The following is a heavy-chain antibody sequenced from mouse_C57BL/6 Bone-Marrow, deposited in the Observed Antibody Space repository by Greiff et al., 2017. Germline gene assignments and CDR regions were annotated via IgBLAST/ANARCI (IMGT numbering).Heavy chain of an antibody. J-gene: IGHJ1*03. CDR2: IDPSDRYT. CDR3: ARTDSNYGWYFDV. D-gene: IGHD2-5*01. Sequence: QVQLQQPGAELVKPGASVKLSCKASGYTFTSYWMQWVKQRPGQGLEWIGEIDPSDRYTNYNQKFKGKATLTVDTSSSTAYMQLSSLTSEDSAVYYCARTDSNYGWYFDVWGTGTTVTVSS. CDR1: GYTFTSYW. V-gene: IGHV1-50*01.